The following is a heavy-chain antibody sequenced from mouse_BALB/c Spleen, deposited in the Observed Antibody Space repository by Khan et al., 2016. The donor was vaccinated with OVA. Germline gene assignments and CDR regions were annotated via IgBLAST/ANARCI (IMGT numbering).Heavy chain of an antibody. J-gene: IGHJ2*01. V-gene: IGHV14-3*02. CDR1: GFNIKDTY. CDR3: ARVPEGDY. CDR2: IDPANGNT. Sequence: VQLKQSGAELVKPGASVKLSCTASGFNIKDTYMHWVKQRPEQGLEWIGRIDPANGNTKYDPKFQGKATITADTSSNTAYLQLSSLASEDTAVYYGARVPEGDYWGQGTTLTVSS.